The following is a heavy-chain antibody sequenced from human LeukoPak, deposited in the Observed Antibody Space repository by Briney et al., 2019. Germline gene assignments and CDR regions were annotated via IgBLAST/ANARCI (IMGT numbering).Heavy chain of an antibody. D-gene: IGHD6-13*01. J-gene: IGHJ3*02. Sequence: SETLSLTCTVSGGSISSYYWSWIRQPAGKGLEWIGRIYTSGSTNYNSSLKSRVNMSVDTSKNQYSLNLSSVTAADTAVYYCAREAGSSWSRGLDIWGQGTVVTVSS. V-gene: IGHV4-4*07. CDR3: AREAGSSWSRGLDI. CDR2: IYTSGST. CDR1: GGSISSYY.